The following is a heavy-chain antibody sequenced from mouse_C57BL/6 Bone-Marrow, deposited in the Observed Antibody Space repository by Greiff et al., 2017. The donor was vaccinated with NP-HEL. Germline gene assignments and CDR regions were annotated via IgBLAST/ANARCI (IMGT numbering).Heavy chain of an antibody. CDR3: AREGYYYGFAY. J-gene: IGHJ3*01. D-gene: IGHD1-1*01. V-gene: IGHV1-69*01. CDR2: IDPSDSYT. CDR1: GYTFTSYW. Sequence: QVQLQQPGAELVMPGASVKLSCKASGYTFTSYWMHWVKQRPGQGLEWIGEIDPSDSYTNYTQKFKGQSTLTVDKSSSTAYMQLSSLTSDESAVYYCAREGYYYGFAYWGQGTLVTVSA.